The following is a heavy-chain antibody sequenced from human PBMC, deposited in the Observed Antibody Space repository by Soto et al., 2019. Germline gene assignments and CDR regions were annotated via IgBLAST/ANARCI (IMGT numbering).Heavy chain of an antibody. V-gene: IGHV4-30-4*01. CDR1: GGSVHTGDHY. CDR3: AREPLDGMDV. Sequence: QVQLHQSGPGLVKPSQTLSLECTVIGGSVHTGDHYWSWVRQSPGRGLEWIGYIYHTGNTFYNPALENRVTMSVDASKNQFSLTLTSVTAADTAVYFCAREPLDGMDVWGQGTNVTVS. CDR2: IYHTGNT. J-gene: IGHJ6*02.